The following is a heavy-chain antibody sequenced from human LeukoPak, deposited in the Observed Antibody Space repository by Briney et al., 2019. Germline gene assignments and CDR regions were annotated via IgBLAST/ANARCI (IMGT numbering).Heavy chain of an antibody. V-gene: IGHV4-59*08. J-gene: IGHJ4*02. D-gene: IGHD6-19*01. CDR3: ARHRSSGWYESYFDY. Sequence: SETLSLTCAVYGGSFSGYYWSWIRQPPGKGLEWIGYIYYSGSTNYNPSLKSRVTISVDTSKNQFSLKLSSVTAADTAVYYCARHRSSGWYESYFDYWGQGTLVTVSS. CDR2: IYYSGST. CDR1: GGSFSGYY.